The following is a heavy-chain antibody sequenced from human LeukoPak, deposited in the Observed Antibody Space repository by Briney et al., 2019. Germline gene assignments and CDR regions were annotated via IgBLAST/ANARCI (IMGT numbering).Heavy chain of an antibody. D-gene: IGHD3-3*01. CDR2: ISGSGGRT. V-gene: IGHV3-23*01. Sequence: GGSLRRSCAASGFTFSSYPMSWARQAPGEWVEGVSAISGSGGRTYYADSVKGRFTISRDNSKNTLYLEMNSFKAEATADNYCPKRIYDFWSGYYRRAGNNFDYWGQGTLVTVSS. J-gene: IGHJ4*02. CDR1: GFTFSSYP. CDR3: PKRIYDFWSGYYRRAGNNFDY.